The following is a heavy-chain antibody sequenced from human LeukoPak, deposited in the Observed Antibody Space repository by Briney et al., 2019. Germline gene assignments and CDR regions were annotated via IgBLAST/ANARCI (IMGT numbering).Heavy chain of an antibody. CDR1: GGTFSSYA. V-gene: IGHV1-69*01. Sequence: GSSVKVSCKASGGTFSSYAISWVRQAPGQGLEWVGGIIPIFGTANYAQKFQGRVTITADESTSTAYMELSSLRSEDTAVYYCARRVSAMDPYYYYYGMDVWGQGTTVTVSS. CDR3: ARRVSAMDPYYYYYGMDV. CDR2: IIPIFGTA. D-gene: IGHD5-18*01. J-gene: IGHJ6*02.